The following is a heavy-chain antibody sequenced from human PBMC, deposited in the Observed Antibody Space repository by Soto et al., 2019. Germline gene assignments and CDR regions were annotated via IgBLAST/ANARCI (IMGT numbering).Heavy chain of an antibody. V-gene: IGHV4-31*03. J-gene: IGHJ6*02. CDR2: IYYSGST. CDR1: GGSISSGGYY. Sequence: PSETLSLTCTVSGGSISSGGYYWSWIRQHPGKGLEWIGYIYYSGSTYYNPSLKSRVTISVDTSKNQFSLKLSSVTAADTAVYYCARDQQEYQLLYGDYYYGMDVWGQGTTVTVSS. CDR3: ARDQQEYQLLYGDYYYGMDV. D-gene: IGHD2-2*02.